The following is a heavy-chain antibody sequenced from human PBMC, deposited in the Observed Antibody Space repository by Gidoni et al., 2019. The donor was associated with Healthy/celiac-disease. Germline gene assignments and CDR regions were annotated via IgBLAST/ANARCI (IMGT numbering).Heavy chain of an antibody. CDR3: ARARGVQTGYFQN. CDR1: GFTFSSYT. J-gene: IGHJ1*01. CDR2: ISSSSTYI. Sequence: EVQLVESGGGLVKPGGSLRLSWAASGFTFSSYTINSVRQSPGEGLVWVSSISSSSTYIYYADSVTGRFTISRDNAKNSWYLQMNSLRTEDTAVYYCARARGVQTGYFQNWGQGTLVTVSS. D-gene: IGHD3-10*01. V-gene: IGHV3-21*01.